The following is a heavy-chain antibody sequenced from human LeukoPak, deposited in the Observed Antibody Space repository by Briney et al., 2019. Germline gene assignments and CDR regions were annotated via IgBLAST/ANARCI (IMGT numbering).Heavy chain of an antibody. CDR1: GFTFDDYA. CDR2: ISWNSGSI. Sequence: GRSLRLSCAASGFTFDDYAMHWVRQAPGKGLEWVSGISWNSGSIGYADSVKGRFTISRDDAKNSLYLQMNSLRAEDTALYYCAKAPYSESYYDWSSPFDYWGQGTLVTVSS. V-gene: IGHV3-9*01. CDR3: AKAPYSESYYDWSSPFDY. J-gene: IGHJ4*02. D-gene: IGHD1-26*01.